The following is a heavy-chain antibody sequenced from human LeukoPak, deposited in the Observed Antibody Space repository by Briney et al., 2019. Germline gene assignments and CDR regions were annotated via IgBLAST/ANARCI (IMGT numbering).Heavy chain of an antibody. CDR2: LRYDGTNK. CDR1: GFTFSSYG. V-gene: IGHV3-30*02. J-gene: IGHJ3*02. Sequence: GGSLRLSCAASGFTFSSYGMHWVRQAPGKWLEWVAFLRYDGTNKYYADSVKGRFTISRDNSKNTLYLQMNSLRAEDTAVYYCAKEYDILTGYYAFDIWGQGTMVTVSS. CDR3: AKEYDILTGYYAFDI. D-gene: IGHD3-9*01.